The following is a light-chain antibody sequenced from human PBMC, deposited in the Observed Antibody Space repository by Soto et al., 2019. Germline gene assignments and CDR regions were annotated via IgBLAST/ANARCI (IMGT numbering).Light chain of an antibody. V-gene: IGKV1-39*01. CDR3: QQSYSTLT. Sequence: QMTQSPSTLSASVGDRVSITCRASQSISSYLNWYQQKPGKAPKLLIYAASSLQSGVPSRFSGSGSGTEFTLTIGSLQPEDFATYYCQQSYSTLTFGGGTKVDIK. CDR1: QSISSY. J-gene: IGKJ4*01. CDR2: AAS.